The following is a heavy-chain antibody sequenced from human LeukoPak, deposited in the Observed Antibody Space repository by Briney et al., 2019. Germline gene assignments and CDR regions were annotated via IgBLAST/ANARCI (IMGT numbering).Heavy chain of an antibody. CDR3: AREADSSSSYLAGDNWFDP. Sequence: ASVKVSCKASGGTFSSYAISWVRQAPGQGLEWMGGIIPIFGTANYAQKFQGRVTITADESTSTAYMELSSLRSEDTAVYYCAREADSSSSYLAGDNWFDPWGQGTLVTVSS. CDR2: IIPIFGTA. D-gene: IGHD6-13*01. CDR1: GGTFSSYA. J-gene: IGHJ5*02. V-gene: IGHV1-69*13.